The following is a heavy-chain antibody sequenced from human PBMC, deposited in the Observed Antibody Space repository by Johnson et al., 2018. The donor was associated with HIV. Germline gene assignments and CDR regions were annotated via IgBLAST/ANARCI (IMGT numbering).Heavy chain of an antibody. CDR2: IKQAGSEK. CDR3: ARHWGNDAFDI. J-gene: IGHJ3*02. V-gene: IGHV3-7*01. D-gene: IGHD7-27*01. CDR1: GFSFNWSW. Sequence: VQLVESGGTLVQPGGSLRLSCVASGFSFNWSWMTWVRQAPGKGLEWVANIKQAGSEKYYADSVKGRFTISRDNAKNSLYLQMNSLRAEDTAVYYCARHWGNDAFDIWGQGTMVTVSS.